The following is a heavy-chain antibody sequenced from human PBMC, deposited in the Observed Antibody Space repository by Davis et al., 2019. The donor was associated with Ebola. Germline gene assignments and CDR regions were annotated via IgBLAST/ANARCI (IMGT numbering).Heavy chain of an antibody. CDR3: ARVQTGYYFDSSDSPSWFAP. J-gene: IGHJ5*02. Sequence: SVKVSCKASGYTFAGHYIHWVRQASGQGLEWMGGIIPMFRSPNYAQKFQDRVTITADESTRTVYLELSSLRSEDTAVYYCARVQTGYYFDSSDSPSWFAPWGQGTLVTVSS. D-gene: IGHD3-22*01. CDR2: IIPMFRSP. CDR1: GYTFAGHY. V-gene: IGHV1-69*13.